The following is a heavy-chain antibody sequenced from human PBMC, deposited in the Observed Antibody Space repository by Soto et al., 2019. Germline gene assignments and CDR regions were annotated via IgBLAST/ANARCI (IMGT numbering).Heavy chain of an antibody. CDR2: ISANNGST. CDR3: ARSPYSSGYYYAIDY. CDR1: GYIFISFG. D-gene: IGHD3-22*01. V-gene: IGHV1-18*01. J-gene: IGHJ4*02. Sequence: ASVKVSCKASGYIFISFGISWVRQAPGQGLEWMGWISANNGSTNYAQRFQGRVTMTTDTSTSTAYMELRSLRSEDTAVYYCARSPYSSGYYYAIDYWGQGTQVTVSS.